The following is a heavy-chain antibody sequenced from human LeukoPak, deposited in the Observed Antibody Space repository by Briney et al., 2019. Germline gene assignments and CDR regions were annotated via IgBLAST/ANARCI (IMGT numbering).Heavy chain of an antibody. CDR2: ISGSGGST. Sequence: GGSLRLSCTASEFTINSNYMSWVRQAPGKGLEWVSAISGSGGSTYYADSVKGRFTISRDNSKNTLYLQMNSLRAEDTAVYYCAKECSYDSSGPAGWFDPWGQGTLVTVSS. CDR3: AKECSYDSSGPAGWFDP. CDR1: EFTINSNY. J-gene: IGHJ5*02. V-gene: IGHV3-23*01. D-gene: IGHD3-22*01.